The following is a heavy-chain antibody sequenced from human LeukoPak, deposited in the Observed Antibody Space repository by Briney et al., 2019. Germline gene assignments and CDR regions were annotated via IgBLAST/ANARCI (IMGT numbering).Heavy chain of an antibody. CDR1: GLTFNSYG. J-gene: IGHJ4*02. D-gene: IGHD2-21*01. V-gene: IGHV3-30*02. Sequence: GGSLRLSCAASGLTFNSYGMHWVRQAPDKGLEWVAFIRYDGSNEYYADSVKGRFTISRDNSENTLYLQMNSLRGEDTAVYYCCGDFDYWGQGTLVTVSS. CDR3: CGDFDY. CDR2: IRYDGSNE.